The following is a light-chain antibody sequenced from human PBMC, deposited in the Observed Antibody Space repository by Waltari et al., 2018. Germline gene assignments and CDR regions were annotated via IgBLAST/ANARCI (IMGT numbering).Light chain of an antibody. J-gene: IGLJ3*02. Sequence: QSVLTQPPSASGTPGQRVTIPCSGRGPNIGLYTVNWYQQPPGTAPKPLIFGSHQRPSGVPERFSASKIGASASLAINDLQSEDEGDYYCASWDDSLNGWVFGGGTRVTVL. CDR1: GPNIGLYT. CDR2: GSH. CDR3: ASWDDSLNGWV. V-gene: IGLV1-44*01.